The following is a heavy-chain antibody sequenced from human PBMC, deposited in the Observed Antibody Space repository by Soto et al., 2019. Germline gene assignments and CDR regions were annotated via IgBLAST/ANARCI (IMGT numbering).Heavy chain of an antibody. Sequence: GESLKISCKGSGYSFTSYWISWVRQIPGKGLEWMGRIDPSDSYTNYSPSFQGHVTISADKSISTAYLQWSSLKASDTAMYYCAGKRRGYSYGWYYYYGMDVWGQGTTVTVSS. CDR3: AGKRRGYSYGWYYYYGMDV. V-gene: IGHV5-10-1*01. CDR1: GYSFTSYW. J-gene: IGHJ6*02. CDR2: IDPSDSYT. D-gene: IGHD5-18*01.